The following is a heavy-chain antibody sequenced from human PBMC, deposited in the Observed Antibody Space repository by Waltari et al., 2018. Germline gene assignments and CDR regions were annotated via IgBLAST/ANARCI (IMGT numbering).Heavy chain of an antibody. J-gene: IGHJ4*02. V-gene: IGHV3-23*01. Sequence: EVQLLESGGGLVQPGGSLRLSCAASGFTFSSYAMSWVRQAPGKGLEWVSAISGSGGSTYYADSVKGRFTISRDNSKNTLYLQMNSLRAEDTAVYYCATTYYYDSSGYYSDYWGQGTLVTVSS. CDR2: ISGSGGST. CDR1: GFTFSSYA. D-gene: IGHD3-22*01. CDR3: ATTYYYDSSGYYSDY.